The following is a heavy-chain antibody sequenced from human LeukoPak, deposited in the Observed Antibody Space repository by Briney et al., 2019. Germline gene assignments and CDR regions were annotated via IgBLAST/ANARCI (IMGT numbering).Heavy chain of an antibody. D-gene: IGHD4-17*01. Sequence: GGSLRLSCAASGFTFSSYWMTWVRQAPGKGLEWVANIKEDGSDKYYVDSVKGRFAISRDNAKNSLYLQMNSLRAEDTAVYYCTKYGDDDTPGLNWGQGTLVTVSS. V-gene: IGHV3-7*02. CDR2: IKEDGSDK. J-gene: IGHJ4*02. CDR3: TKYGDDDTPGLN. CDR1: GFTFSSYW.